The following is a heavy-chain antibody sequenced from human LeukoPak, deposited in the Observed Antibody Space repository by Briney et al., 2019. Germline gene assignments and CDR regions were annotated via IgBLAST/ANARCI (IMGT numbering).Heavy chain of an antibody. V-gene: IGHV4-59*01. CDR2: IYYSGNT. CDR1: GGSISPYY. J-gene: IGHJ4*02. CDR3: ARSTWLLDS. D-gene: IGHD3-22*01. Sequence: SETLSLTCTVSGGSISPYYWSWIRQPPGKGLEWIGYIYYSGNTNYNPSLKSRVTISLDTSKNQFSLKLTSVTAADTAVYYCARSTWLLDSWGQGTLVTVSS.